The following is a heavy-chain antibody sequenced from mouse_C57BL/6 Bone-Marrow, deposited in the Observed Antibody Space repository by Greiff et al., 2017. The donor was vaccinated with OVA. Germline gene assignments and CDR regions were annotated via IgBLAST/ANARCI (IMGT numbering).Heavy chain of an antibody. D-gene: IGHD3-1*01. V-gene: IGHV1-9*01. Sequence: VQRVESGAELMKPGASVKLSCKATGYTFTGYWIEWVKQRPGHGLEWIGEILPGSGSTNYNEKFKGKATFTADTSSNTAYMQLSSLTTEDSAMYYCARGLRVFAYWGQGTLVTVSA. CDR2: ILPGSGST. CDR1: GYTFTGYW. CDR3: ARGLRVFAY. J-gene: IGHJ3*01.